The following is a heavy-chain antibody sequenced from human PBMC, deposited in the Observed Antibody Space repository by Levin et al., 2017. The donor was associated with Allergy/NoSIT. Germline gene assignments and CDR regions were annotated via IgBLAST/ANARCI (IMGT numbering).Heavy chain of an antibody. Sequence: KNGESLKISCKGSGYIFTSFWIAWVRQMPGKGLEWVGIIFPGDSDTRYSPSFEGQVTISADEAISTAYLQWSSLKVSDTAIYYCALHFGSINSPTVDVWGQGSTVTVSS. D-gene: IGHD3-3*02. J-gene: IGHJ6*02. CDR1: GYIFTSFW. V-gene: IGHV5-51*01. CDR2: IFPGDSDT. CDR3: ALHFGSINSPTVDV.